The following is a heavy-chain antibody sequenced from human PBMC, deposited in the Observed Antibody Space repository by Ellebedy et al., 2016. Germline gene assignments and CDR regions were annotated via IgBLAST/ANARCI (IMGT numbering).Heavy chain of an antibody. CDR3: AKCRHSTGCLLDS. CDR1: GFTFRGFA. V-gene: IGHV3-23*01. CDR2: ISSAGSP. J-gene: IGHJ4*02. Sequence: GGSLRLSCAASGFTFRGFAMSWVRQAPGKGLEWVPTISSAGSPNYADSVRGRFTISRDSSKDTLYLEMDSLRADDTAIYYCAKCRHSTGCLLDSWGQGTLVTISS. D-gene: IGHD6-19*01.